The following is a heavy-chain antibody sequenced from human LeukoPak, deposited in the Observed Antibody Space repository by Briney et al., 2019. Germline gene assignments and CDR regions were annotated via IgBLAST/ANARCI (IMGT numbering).Heavy chain of an antibody. D-gene: IGHD1-26*01. J-gene: IGHJ4*02. CDR1: GHTFTSYG. V-gene: IGHV1-18*01. CDR2: ITSYNGNT. CDR3: ARDVSGSYYAY. Sequence: ASLKVSCKASGHTFTSYGISWVRQAPGHGLEWMGWITSYNGNTNYAQKCQGRVTMTTDTSTSTGYMELRSLRSDDTAVYYCARDVSGSYYAYWGQGTLVTVSS.